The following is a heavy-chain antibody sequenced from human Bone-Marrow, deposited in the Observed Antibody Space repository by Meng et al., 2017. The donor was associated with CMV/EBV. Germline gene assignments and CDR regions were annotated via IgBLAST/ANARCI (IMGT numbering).Heavy chain of an antibody. CDR1: GFPLSSYW. CDR3: ARGLHFNWFDP. CDR2: INSDGSST. J-gene: IGHJ5*02. V-gene: IGHV3-74*01. Sequence: LSCAASGFPLSSYWMHWVRQAPGKGLVWVSRINSDGSSTSYADSVKGRFTISRDNAKNTLYLQMNSLRAEDTAVYYCARGLHFNWFDPWGQGTLVTVSS.